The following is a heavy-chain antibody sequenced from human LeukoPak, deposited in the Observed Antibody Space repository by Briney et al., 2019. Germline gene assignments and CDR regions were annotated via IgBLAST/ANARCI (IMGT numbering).Heavy chain of an antibody. Sequence: GGSLRLSCAASGFTFSSYAMGWVRQAPGEGLEWVSAISGSGGSTYYADSVKGRFTISRDNSKNTLYLQMNSLRAEDTAVYYCAKAGIDYYDSRGGYYYYYYMDVWGKGTTVTVSS. V-gene: IGHV3-23*01. CDR3: AKAGIDYYDSRGGYYYYYYMDV. CDR2: ISGSGGST. J-gene: IGHJ6*03. D-gene: IGHD3-22*01. CDR1: GFTFSSYA.